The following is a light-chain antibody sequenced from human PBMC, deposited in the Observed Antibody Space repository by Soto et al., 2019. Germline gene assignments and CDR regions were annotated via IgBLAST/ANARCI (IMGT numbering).Light chain of an antibody. CDR2: GAS. V-gene: IGKV1-33*01. CDR3: QQYDNLPIT. Sequence: DIQMTQSPSSLSASVGDRITITCQASQDMSYYLSWYQQKPGKAPDLLIYGASNWEPGVPSRFSGSGSGTDFSLTISSLQPEDIATYYCQQYDNLPITFGQGTRLEIK. CDR1: QDMSYY. J-gene: IGKJ5*01.